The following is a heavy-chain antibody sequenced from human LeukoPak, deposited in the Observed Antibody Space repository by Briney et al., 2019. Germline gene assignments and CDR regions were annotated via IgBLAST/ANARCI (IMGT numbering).Heavy chain of an antibody. CDR3: AKQGAPLNTVVTN. D-gene: IGHD4-23*01. CDR1: RFTFSSYA. CDR2: ISSSGNSA. Sequence: QSGGSLRLSCAASRFTFSSYAMNWVRQAPGKGLEWVSGISSSGNSAYYADSVKGRFTISRDNSRNTLYLQMNNLRAEDTAVYYCAKQGAPLNTVVTNWGQGTLVTVSS. J-gene: IGHJ4*02. V-gene: IGHV3-23*01.